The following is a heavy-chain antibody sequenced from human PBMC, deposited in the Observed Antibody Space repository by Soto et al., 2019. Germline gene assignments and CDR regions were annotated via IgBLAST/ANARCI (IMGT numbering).Heavy chain of an antibody. CDR1: GYTFTGYY. D-gene: IGHD2-2*01. J-gene: IGHJ6*02. CDR3: ARTGAPISIVVVPAAKDPHYYGMDV. CDR2: INPNSGGT. V-gene: IGHV1-2*04. Sequence: ASVKVSCKASGYTFTGYYIHWVRQAPGQGLEWMGWINPNSGGTNYAQKFQGWVTMTRDTSISTAYMELSRLRSDDTAVYYCARTGAPISIVVVPAAKDPHYYGMDVWGQGTTVTV.